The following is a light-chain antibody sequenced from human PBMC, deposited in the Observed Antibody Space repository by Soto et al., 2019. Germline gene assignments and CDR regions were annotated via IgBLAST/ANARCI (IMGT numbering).Light chain of an antibody. V-gene: IGKV1-39*01. CDR2: GAS. J-gene: IGKJ4*01. CDR1: QSIGNY. Sequence: DIQMTQSPSSLSAYVGNRVTITCRTGQSIGNYLNWFQQKAEKAPKLLIYGASSLQSGVPSRFSGSGSGTDFTLTLSSLQPKDFATYYCQHIYTTPPFGGGTKVEI. CDR3: QHIYTTPP.